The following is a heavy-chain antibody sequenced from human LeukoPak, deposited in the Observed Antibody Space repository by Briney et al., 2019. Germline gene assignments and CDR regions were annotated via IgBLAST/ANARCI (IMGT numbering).Heavy chain of an antibody. Sequence: GGSLRLSCAASGFTFTSYSLNWVRQAPGKGLEWVSYISSTGNTIYYADSVKGRFTISRDNAKNSLFLQMNSLRDGDTAVYYCARDGRGAVAGFDYWGQGTLVTVSS. CDR2: ISSTGNTI. CDR3: ARDGRGAVAGFDY. J-gene: IGHJ4*02. V-gene: IGHV3-48*02. D-gene: IGHD6-19*01. CDR1: GFTFTSYS.